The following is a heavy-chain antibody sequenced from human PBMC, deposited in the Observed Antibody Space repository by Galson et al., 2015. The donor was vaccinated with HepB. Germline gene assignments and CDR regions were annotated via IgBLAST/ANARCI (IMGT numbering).Heavy chain of an antibody. J-gene: IGHJ6*03. V-gene: IGHV3-21*01. CDR1: GFSFSSYT. CDR2: IKSSNSYI. D-gene: IGHD3-10*01. Sequence: SLRLSCAASGFSFSSYTMNWVRQAPGKGLEWVSSIKSSNSYIYYADSLKGRFTISRDNAKNSLYLQMNSLRAEDTAVYYCARDRQGYGPGGPYYYIDVWGKGTTVTVSS. CDR3: ARDRQGYGPGGPYYYIDV.